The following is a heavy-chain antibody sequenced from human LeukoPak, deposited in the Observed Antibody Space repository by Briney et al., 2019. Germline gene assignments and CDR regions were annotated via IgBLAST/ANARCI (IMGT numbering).Heavy chain of an antibody. CDR3: ARLFFDYSDGGVSYGGPHLPD. V-gene: IGHV4-59*01. CDR2: IHDRGFT. Sequence: SEPLSLTCTVSGDSIDSYSSTWIPQPPGKGLEWIGYIHDRGFTNYSPSLKSRLTISRDTSKNQVSLSLTSVTAADTAVSFCARLFFDYSDGGVSYGGPHLPDWGQGTLVSVSS. CDR1: GDSIDSYS. J-gene: IGHJ1*01. D-gene: IGHD3-22*01.